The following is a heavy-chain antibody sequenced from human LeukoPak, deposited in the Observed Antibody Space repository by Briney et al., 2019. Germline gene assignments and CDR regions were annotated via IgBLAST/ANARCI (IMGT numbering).Heavy chain of an antibody. V-gene: IGHV3-74*01. Sequence: GGSLRLSCAASGITFGNNWMHWVRQGPGKGLVWISRINSDGGGAIYADSVKGRFTVSRDNAKNTLYLQMNSLRAEDTAVYYCARDVPHNWFDTWGQRTLVTVSS. CDR3: ARDVPHNWFDT. CDR2: INSDGGGA. CDR1: GITFGNNW. J-gene: IGHJ5*02.